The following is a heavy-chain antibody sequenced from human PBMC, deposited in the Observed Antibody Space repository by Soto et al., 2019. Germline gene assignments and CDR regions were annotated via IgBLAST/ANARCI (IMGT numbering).Heavy chain of an antibody. CDR3: ARITIAAAGIGFDY. J-gene: IGHJ4*02. D-gene: IGHD6-13*01. CDR1: GGSISSGGYY. Sequence: SETLSLTCTVSGGSISSGGYYWSWIRQHPGKGLEWTGYIYYSGSTYYNPSLKSRVTISVDTSKNQFSLKLSSVTAADTAVYYCARITIAAAGIGFDYWGQGTLVTVSS. CDR2: IYYSGST. V-gene: IGHV4-31*03.